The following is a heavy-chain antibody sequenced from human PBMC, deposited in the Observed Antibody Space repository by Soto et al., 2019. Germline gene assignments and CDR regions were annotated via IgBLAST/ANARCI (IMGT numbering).Heavy chain of an antibody. CDR3: AKDAVVYYFDY. CDR2: ISYDGSNK. Sequence: QVQLVESEGGVVQPGRSLRLSCAASGFTFSSYGMHWVRQAPGKGLEWVAVISYDGSNKYYADSVKGRFTISRDNSKNTLYLQMNSLRAEDTAVYYCAKDAVVYYFDYWGQGTLVTVSS. CDR1: GFTFSSYG. V-gene: IGHV3-30*18. J-gene: IGHJ4*02. D-gene: IGHD1-1*01.